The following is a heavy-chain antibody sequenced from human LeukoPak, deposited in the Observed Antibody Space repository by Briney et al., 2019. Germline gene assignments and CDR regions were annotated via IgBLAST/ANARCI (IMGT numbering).Heavy chain of an antibody. V-gene: IGHV1-2*06. D-gene: IGHD6-13*01. CDR2: INPNSGGT. CDR3: ARGYSSSWYDWYFDL. Sequence: ASVKVSCKASGYTFTGYYMHWVRQAPGQGLEWMGRINPNSGGTSYAQKFQGRVTMTRDTSISTAYMELSRLRSDDTAVYYCARGYSSSWYDWYFDLWGRGTLVTVSS. J-gene: IGHJ2*01. CDR1: GYTFTGYY.